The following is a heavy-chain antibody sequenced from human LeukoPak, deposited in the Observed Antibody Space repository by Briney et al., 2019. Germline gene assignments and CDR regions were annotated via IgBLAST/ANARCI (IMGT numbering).Heavy chain of an antibody. CDR2: IYYSGST. CDR1: GGSISSSSYY. Sequence: SETLSLTCTVSGGSISSSSYYWGWIRQPPGKGLEWIGSIYYSGSTYYNPSLKSRVTISVDTSKNQFSLKLSSVTAADTAVYYCARGIVGATAPYYFDYWGQGTLVTVSS. D-gene: IGHD1-26*01. CDR3: ARGIVGATAPYYFDY. V-gene: IGHV4-39*07. J-gene: IGHJ4*02.